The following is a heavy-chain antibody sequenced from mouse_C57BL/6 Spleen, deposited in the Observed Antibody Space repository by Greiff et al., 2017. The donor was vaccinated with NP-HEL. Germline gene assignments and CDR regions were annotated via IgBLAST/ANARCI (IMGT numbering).Heavy chain of an antibody. CDR2: IDPSDSYT. CDR1: GYTFTSYW. CDR3: ARRDYYGSSLLFAY. J-gene: IGHJ3*01. V-gene: IGHV1-50*01. D-gene: IGHD1-1*01. Sequence: QVQLKESGAELVKPGASVKLSCKASGYTFTSYWMQWVKQRPGQGLEWIGEIDPSDSYTNYNQKFKGKATLTVDTSSSTAYMQLSSLTSEDSAVYYCARRDYYGSSLLFAYWGQGTLVTVSA.